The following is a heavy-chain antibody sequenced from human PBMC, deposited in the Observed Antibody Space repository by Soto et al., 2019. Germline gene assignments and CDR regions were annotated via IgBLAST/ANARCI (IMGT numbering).Heavy chain of an antibody. CDR3: ERDNVCAFDS. J-gene: IGHJ4*02. CDR1: GFTFSSVS. V-gene: IGHV3-48*01. Sequence: HPGGSVRLSCVAPGFTFSSVSMNWVRHAPGKGLEWVSYISSSSDIIQYADSVKGRFTISRDNAKNSLYLQMNSLRAEDTVVYYCERDNVCAFDSLGQGPTVTV. CDR2: ISSSSDII.